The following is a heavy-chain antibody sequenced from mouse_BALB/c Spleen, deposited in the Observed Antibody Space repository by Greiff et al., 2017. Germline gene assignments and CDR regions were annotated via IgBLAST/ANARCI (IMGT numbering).Heavy chain of an antibody. Sequence: QVQLQQPGAELVKPGTSVKLSCKASGYNFTSYWINWVKLRPGQGLEWIGDIYPGSGSTNYNEKFKSKATLTVDTSSSTAYMQLSSLASEDSALYYGARSGGRGVYFDYWGQGTTLTVSS. J-gene: IGHJ2*01. D-gene: IGHD3-1*01. V-gene: IGHV1-55*01. CDR1: GYNFTSYW. CDR3: ARSGGRGVYFDY. CDR2: IYPGSGST.